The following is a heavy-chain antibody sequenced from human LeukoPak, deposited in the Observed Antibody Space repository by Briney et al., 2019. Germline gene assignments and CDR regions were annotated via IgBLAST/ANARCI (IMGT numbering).Heavy chain of an antibody. J-gene: IGHJ4*02. CDR3: ARLSRVDYDDSSGYYPDY. D-gene: IGHD3-22*01. V-gene: IGHV5-51*01. CDR1: GYSFTSYW. CDR2: IYPGDSDT. Sequence: GESLKISWKGSGYSFTSYWIGWVRQMPGKGLEWMGIIYPGDSDTRYSPSFQGQVTISADKSISTAYLQWSSLKASATAMYSCARLSRVDYDDSSGYYPDYWGQGTLVTVSS.